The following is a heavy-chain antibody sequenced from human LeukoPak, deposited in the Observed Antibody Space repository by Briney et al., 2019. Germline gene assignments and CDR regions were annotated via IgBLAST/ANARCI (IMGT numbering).Heavy chain of an antibody. CDR3: ARDEGPGRGYSYGYFWFDP. V-gene: IGHV3-64*01. J-gene: IGHJ5*02. D-gene: IGHD5-18*01. CDR2: ISSNGGST. Sequence: PWGSLRLSCAASGFTFSSYAMHWVRQAPGKGLEYVSAISSNGGSTYYANSVKGRFTISRDNSKNTLYLQMGSLRAEDMAVYYCARDEGPGRGYSYGYFWFDPWGQGTLVTVSS. CDR1: GFTFSSYA.